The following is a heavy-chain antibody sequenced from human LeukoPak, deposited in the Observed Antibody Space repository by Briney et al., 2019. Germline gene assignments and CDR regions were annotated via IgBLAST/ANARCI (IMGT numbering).Heavy chain of an antibody. CDR1: GFTFSSYV. CDR2: ISGSGGST. D-gene: IGHD3-22*01. CDR3: AKDRITMIPLDAFDI. V-gene: IGHV3-23*01. Sequence: GGSLRLSCAVSGFTFSSYVMSWVRQAPGKGLEWVSAISGSGGSTYYADSVKGRFTIPRDNSKNTLYLQMNSLRDEDTAVYYCAKDRITMIPLDAFDIWGQGTMVTVSS. J-gene: IGHJ3*02.